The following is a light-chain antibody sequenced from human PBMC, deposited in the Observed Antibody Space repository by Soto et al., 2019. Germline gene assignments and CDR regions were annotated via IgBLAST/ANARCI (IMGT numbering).Light chain of an antibody. CDR2: DVN. CDR1: SSDVGGYNF. CDR3: SSYTSSSTYV. J-gene: IGLJ1*01. V-gene: IGLV2-14*01. Sequence: QSLLTQPASVYGSPGQAITISSPGTSSDVGGYNFVSWYQQHPGKAPRLIIYDVNYRPSGVSNRFSGSKSGSTASLTISGLQAEDEADYYCSSYTSSSTYVFGTGTKVTVL.